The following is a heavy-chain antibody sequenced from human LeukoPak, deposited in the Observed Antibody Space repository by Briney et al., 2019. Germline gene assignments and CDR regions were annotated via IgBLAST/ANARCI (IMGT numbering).Heavy chain of an antibody. D-gene: IGHD3-10*01. CDR2: IRYDGSNK. CDR1: GFTLSGYG. J-gene: IGHJ6*02. Sequence: PGGSLRLSCAASGFTLSGYGMHWVRQAPGKGLEWVAFIRYDGSNKYYADSVKGRFTISRDNSKNTLYLQMNSLRAEDTAVYYCAKAPNYYGSGSYYTLYYYYGMDVWGQGTTVTVSS. CDR3: AKAPNYYGSGSYYTLYYYYGMDV. V-gene: IGHV3-30*02.